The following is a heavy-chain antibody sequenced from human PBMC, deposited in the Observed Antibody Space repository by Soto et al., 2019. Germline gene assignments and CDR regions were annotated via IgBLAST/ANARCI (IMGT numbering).Heavy chain of an antibody. D-gene: IGHD6-19*01. Sequence: ASVKVSCKASGYTFTSYAMHWVRQAPGQRLEWMGWINAGNGNTKYSQKFQGRVTITRDTSASTAYMELSSLRSEDTAVYYCARVQGLAPNFDYWGQGTLVTVSS. J-gene: IGHJ4*02. CDR1: GYTFTSYA. CDR3: ARVQGLAPNFDY. V-gene: IGHV1-3*01. CDR2: INAGNGNT.